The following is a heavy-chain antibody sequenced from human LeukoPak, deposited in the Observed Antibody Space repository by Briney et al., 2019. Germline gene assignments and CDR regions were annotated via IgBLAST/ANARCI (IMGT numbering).Heavy chain of an antibody. D-gene: IGHD3-22*01. CDR3: ARFYYDSSRGAY. CDR1: GFTFSTYW. Sequence: GGSLRLSCAASGFTFSTYWMHWVRQAPGKGLVWVSRIKSDGSSTSYADSVKGRFTISRDNAKNTLYLQMNSLRDEDTVVYYCARFYYDSSRGAYWGQGTLVTVSS. V-gene: IGHV3-74*01. CDR2: IKSDGSST. J-gene: IGHJ4*02.